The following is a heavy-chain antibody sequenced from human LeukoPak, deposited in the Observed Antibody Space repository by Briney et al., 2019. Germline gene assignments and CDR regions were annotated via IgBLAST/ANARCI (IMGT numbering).Heavy chain of an antibody. CDR2: VGISSGNT. CDR3: ARDHRYAFGT. CDR1: GFTFSDYS. Sequence: GSLRLSCAASGFTFSDYSMNWVRQAPGKGLEWISYVGISSGNTKYADSVKGRFTISGDSAKNSVFLQMNNLRVEDTAVYYCARDHRYAFGTWGQGTLVTVSS. D-gene: IGHD5-12*01. V-gene: IGHV3-48*04. J-gene: IGHJ5*02.